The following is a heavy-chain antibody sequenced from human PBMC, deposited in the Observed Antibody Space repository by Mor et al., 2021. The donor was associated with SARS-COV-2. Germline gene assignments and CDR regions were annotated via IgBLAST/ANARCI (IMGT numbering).Heavy chain of an antibody. CDR3: VKRTVGGDFDY. Sequence: RFTVSRDNSKNTVYLQMSSLRAEDTAMYYCVKRTVGGDFDYWGQGALVTVSS. J-gene: IGHJ4*02. D-gene: IGHD6-19*01. V-gene: IGHV3-23*01.